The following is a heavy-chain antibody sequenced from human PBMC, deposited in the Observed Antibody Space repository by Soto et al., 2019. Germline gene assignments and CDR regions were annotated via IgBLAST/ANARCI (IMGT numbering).Heavy chain of an antibody. CDR2: ITNKENGEAT. J-gene: IGHJ4*02. CDR1: GFSFPNAW. Sequence: EVQLVESGGGLVEPGGSLRLSCAASGFSFPNAWMTWVRQAPGKGLAWVGRITNKENGEATKYAAPVKGRFTISRDDSDNILYLQMDSLQTEDTAVYYCTPGRFGSNEWCFDYWGQGTLVTVSS. CDR3: TPGRFGSNEWCFDY. D-gene: IGHD2-8*01. V-gene: IGHV3-15*06.